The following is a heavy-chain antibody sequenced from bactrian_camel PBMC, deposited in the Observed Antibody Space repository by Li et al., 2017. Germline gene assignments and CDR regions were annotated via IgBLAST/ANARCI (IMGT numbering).Heavy chain of an antibody. CDR1: ADTFSDWW. D-gene: IGHD4*01. J-gene: IGHJ4*01. V-gene: IGHV3S6*01. CDR2: MAWAGNRP. Sequence: HVQLVESGGGLVQPGGSLRLSCTASADTFSDWWMGWVRQAPEKGLEWVSGMAWAGNRPWYAASVKGRFTMSRDNAKNTLYLQMNDLKTEDTAVYCCATAATLATMSPSDASFKCEGTQVTVS.